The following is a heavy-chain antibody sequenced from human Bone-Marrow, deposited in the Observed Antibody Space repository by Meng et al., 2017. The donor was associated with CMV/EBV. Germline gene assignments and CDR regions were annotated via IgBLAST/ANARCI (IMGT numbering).Heavy chain of an antibody. CDR2: IGTAGDT. CDR3: ARGECSGVSCYSHYYYGMDV. D-gene: IGHD2-15*01. CDR1: GFTFSSYD. J-gene: IGHJ6*02. Sequence: GESLKISCAASGFTFSSYDMHWVRQATGKGLEWVSAIGTAGDTYYPGSVKGRFTISRENAKNSLYLQMNSLRGEDTAVYYCARGECSGVSCYSHYYYGMDVWGQGTTVTVSS. V-gene: IGHV3-13*01.